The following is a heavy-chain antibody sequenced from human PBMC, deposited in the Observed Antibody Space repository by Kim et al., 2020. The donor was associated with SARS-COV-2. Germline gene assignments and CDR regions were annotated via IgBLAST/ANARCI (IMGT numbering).Heavy chain of an antibody. D-gene: IGHD2-15*01. V-gene: IGHV1-2*02. Sequence: ASVKVSCKASGYTFTDYYIHWVRQAPGQEPEWVGWMNPNSGGAHSTQKFQGRVSMTRDTTVSTAYMDLSGLRSDETAVYFWARDSCLRSKCYTFTSFVSW. CDR2: MNPNSGGA. CDR1: GYTFTDYY. J-gene: IGHJ5*01. CDR3: ARDSCLRSKCYTFTSFVS.